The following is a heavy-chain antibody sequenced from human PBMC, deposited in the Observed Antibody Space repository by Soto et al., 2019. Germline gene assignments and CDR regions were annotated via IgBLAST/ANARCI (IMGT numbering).Heavy chain of an antibody. CDR1: GGTFSSYA. J-gene: IGHJ6*02. V-gene: IGHV1-69*12. Sequence: QVQLVQSGAEVKKPGSSVKVSCKASGGTFSSYAISWVRLAPGQGLEWMGGIIPIFGTANYAQKFQGRVTITADESTSTAYMELSSLRSEDTAVYYCARDGAMVTVDYYYYGMDVWGQGTTVTVSS. CDR3: ARDGAMVTVDYYYYGMDV. D-gene: IGHD5-18*01. CDR2: IIPIFGTA.